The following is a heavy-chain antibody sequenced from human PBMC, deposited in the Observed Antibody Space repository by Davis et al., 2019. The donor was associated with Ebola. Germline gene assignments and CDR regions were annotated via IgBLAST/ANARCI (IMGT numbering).Heavy chain of an antibody. V-gene: IGHV3-30*18. CDR3: AKVPPHYSYYYYYAMDV. D-gene: IGHD4-11*01. CDR1: GFMFSNYG. J-gene: IGHJ6*04. CDR2: ISYDGSNK. Sequence: GGSLRLSCAVSGFMFSNYGMHWVRQAPGKGLEWVAVISYDGSNKYYADSVKGRFTISRDNSKNTLYLQMNSLRAEDTAVYYCAKVPPHYSYYYYYAMDVWGKGTTVTVSS.